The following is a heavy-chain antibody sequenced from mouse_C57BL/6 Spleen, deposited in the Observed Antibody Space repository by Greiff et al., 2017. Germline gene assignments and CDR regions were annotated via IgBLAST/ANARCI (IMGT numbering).Heavy chain of an antibody. CDR3: ARGIYYGSSYLGWYFDV. V-gene: IGHV1-59*01. Sequence: VQLQQPGAELVRPGTSVKLSCKASGYTFTSYWMHWVKQRPGQGLEWIGVIDPSDSYTNYNQKFKGKATLTVDKSSSTAYMQLSSLTSEDSAVYYCARGIYYGSSYLGWYFDVWGTGTTVTVSS. CDR1: GYTFTSYW. J-gene: IGHJ1*03. CDR2: IDPSDSYT. D-gene: IGHD1-1*01.